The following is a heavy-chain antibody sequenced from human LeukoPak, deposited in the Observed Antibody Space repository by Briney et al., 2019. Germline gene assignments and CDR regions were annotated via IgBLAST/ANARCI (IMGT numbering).Heavy chain of an antibody. J-gene: IGHJ6*02. CDR3: ARVLARLDSGYDDYYYYGMDV. D-gene: IGHD5-12*01. CDR2: ISAYNGNT. V-gene: IGHV1-18*01. CDR1: GYTFTSYG. Sequence: GASVKVSCKASGYTFTSYGISWVRQAPGQGLEWLGWISAYNGNTNYAQKLQGRVTMTTDTSTSTAYMELRSLRSDDTAVYYCARVLARLDSGYDDYYYYGMDVWGQGTTVTVSS.